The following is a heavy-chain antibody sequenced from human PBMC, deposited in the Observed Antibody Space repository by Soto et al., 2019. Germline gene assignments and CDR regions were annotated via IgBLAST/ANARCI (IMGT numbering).Heavy chain of an antibody. V-gene: IGHV1-69*01. CDR2: VIPVSGAP. D-gene: IGHD1-26*01. CDR1: GGTLSSDA. J-gene: IGHJ6*02. Sequence: QVQLVQSGAEVKKPGASVKVSCKSSGGTLSSDAISWVRLAPGQGLEWMWGVIPVSGAPNYAQKFQGRVTMTADDSTSTVDMELSSLRSEDTAVYYCAISLFYYDSEYFATDIWGPGTTVTVSS. CDR3: AISLFYYDSEYFATDI.